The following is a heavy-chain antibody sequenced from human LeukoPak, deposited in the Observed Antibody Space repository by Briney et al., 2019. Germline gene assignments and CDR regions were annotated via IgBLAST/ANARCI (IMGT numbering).Heavy chain of an antibody. CDR1: GYTFTSYY. CDR3: ARGEKIYLRYFDWFPVARRGPTETSPFDY. Sequence: ASVKVSCKASGYTFTSYYMHWVRQAPGQGLEWMGIINPSGGSTSYAQKFQGRVTMTRDTSTSTVYMELSSLRSEDTAVYYCARGEKIYLRYFDWFPVARRGPTETSPFDYWGQGTLVTVSS. CDR2: INPSGGST. D-gene: IGHD3-9*01. V-gene: IGHV1-46*01. J-gene: IGHJ4*02.